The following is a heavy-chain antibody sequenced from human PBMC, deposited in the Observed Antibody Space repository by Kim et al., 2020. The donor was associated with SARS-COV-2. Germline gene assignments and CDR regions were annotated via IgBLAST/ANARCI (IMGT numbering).Heavy chain of an antibody. Sequence: GSSTSYADAVEGRFTISRDNAKNALYLQMNSLRAEDTAVYYCAPGGDRDYWGQGTLVTVSS. J-gene: IGHJ4*02. D-gene: IGHD2-21*02. CDR2: GSST. V-gene: IGHV3-74*01. CDR3: APGGDRDY.